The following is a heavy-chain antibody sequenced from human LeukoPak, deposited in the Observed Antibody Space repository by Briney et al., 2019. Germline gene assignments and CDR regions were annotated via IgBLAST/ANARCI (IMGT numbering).Heavy chain of an antibody. D-gene: IGHD3-9*01. CDR1: GFTFTYYQ. CDR2: ISSNSTSTM. Sequence: PGGSLRLSCAASGFTFTYYQMNWARQAPGKGLEWVSYISSNSTSTMYYADSVKGRFTISRDNAKNSLYLQMNSLRAEDTAVYYCARDFPVLNVWGQGTTVTVSS. V-gene: IGHV3-48*03. J-gene: IGHJ6*02. CDR3: ARDFPVLNV.